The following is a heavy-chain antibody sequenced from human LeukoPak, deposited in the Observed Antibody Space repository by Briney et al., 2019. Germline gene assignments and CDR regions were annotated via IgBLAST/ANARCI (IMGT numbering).Heavy chain of an antibody. V-gene: IGHV1-18*01. D-gene: IGHD4-17*01. CDR1: GYTFTSYG. CDR2: ISAYNGNT. CDR3: ARAVGEYGDYPVNY. J-gene: IGHJ4*02. Sequence: ASVKVSCKASGYTFTSYGISWVRQAPGQGLEWVGWISAYNGNTNYAQKLQGRVTMTTESSTTTDNMELRSLRSDDTAVYYCARAVGEYGDYPVNYWGQGTLVTVS.